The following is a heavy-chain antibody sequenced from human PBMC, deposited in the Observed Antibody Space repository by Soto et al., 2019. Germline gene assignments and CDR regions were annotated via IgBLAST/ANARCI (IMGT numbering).Heavy chain of an antibody. CDR1: GFTFSSYG. CDR3: ARDRDSSIQLRIDAFDI. J-gene: IGHJ3*02. D-gene: IGHD5-18*01. CDR2: IWYDGSNK. V-gene: IGHV3-33*01. Sequence: GGSLRLSCAASGFTFSSYGMHWVRQAPGKGLEWVAVIWYDGSNKYYADSVKGRFTISRDNSKNTLYLQMNSLRAEDTAVYYCARDRDSSIQLRIDAFDIWGQGTMVTVSS.